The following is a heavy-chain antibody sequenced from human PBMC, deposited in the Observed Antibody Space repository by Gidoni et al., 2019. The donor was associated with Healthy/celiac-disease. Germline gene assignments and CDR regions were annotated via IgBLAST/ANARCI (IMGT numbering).Heavy chain of an antibody. D-gene: IGHD3-22*01. CDR3: AKGDSSGYLAPFDY. J-gene: IGHJ4*02. Sequence: EVQLVESGGVVVQPGGSLRLSCAASGFTFDDYTMHWVRQAPGKGLEWVSLISWDGGSTYYADSVKGRFTISRDNSKNSLYLQMNSLRTEDTALYYCAKGDSSGYLAPFDYWGQGTLVTVSS. CDR2: ISWDGGST. V-gene: IGHV3-43*01. CDR1: GFTFDDYT.